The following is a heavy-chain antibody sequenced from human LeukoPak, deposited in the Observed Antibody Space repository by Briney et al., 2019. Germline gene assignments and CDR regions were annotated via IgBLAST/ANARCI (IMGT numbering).Heavy chain of an antibody. V-gene: IGHV4-4*02. CDR3: ARSLGWLRFLSVGPGSWFDP. CDR1: GGSISSTNW. Sequence: PSETLSLTCAVSGGSISSTNWWSWVRQPPGKGLEWIGEINHSGSTNYNPSLKSRVTISVDTSKNQFSLKLSSVTAADTAVYYCARSLGWLRFLSVGPGSWFDPWGQGTLVTVSS. CDR2: INHSGST. D-gene: IGHD5-12*01. J-gene: IGHJ5*02.